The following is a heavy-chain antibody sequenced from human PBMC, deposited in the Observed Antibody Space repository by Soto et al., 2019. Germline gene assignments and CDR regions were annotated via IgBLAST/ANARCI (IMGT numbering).Heavy chain of an antibody. CDR3: ERDTMPFDGNHLFDH. CDR2: INRDGSHT. V-gene: IGHV3-74*03. Sequence: GGSLRLSCAASGFTFSNYWLHWVRQAPGKGLVWVSHINRDGSHTKYADSEKGRFTISRDNAKNTVYLQMNSLRAEDTAVYYCERDTMPFDGNHLFDHWGQGPLVTVSS. CDR1: GFTFSNYW. D-gene: IGHD1-1*01. J-gene: IGHJ4*02.